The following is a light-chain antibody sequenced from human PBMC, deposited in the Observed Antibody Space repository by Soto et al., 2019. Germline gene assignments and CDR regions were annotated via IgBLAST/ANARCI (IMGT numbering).Light chain of an antibody. V-gene: IGKV3-20*01. CDR2: GAS. Sequence: DIVLTQSPGTLSLSTGERATLSCRASQSVSSTYLAWYQQKPGQAPRLLIYGASSRATGIPDRFSGSGSGTDFTLTISRLEPEDFAVYYCQQYGSSITFGQGTRLEIK. J-gene: IGKJ5*01. CDR1: QSVSSTY. CDR3: QQYGSSIT.